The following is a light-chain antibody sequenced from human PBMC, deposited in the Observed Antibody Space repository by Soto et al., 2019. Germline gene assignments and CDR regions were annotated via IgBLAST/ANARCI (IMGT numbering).Light chain of an antibody. CDR3: QQYGNSAPIT. V-gene: IGKV3-20*01. CDR2: GAS. Sequence: EIVWTQSPGTLSLSPGERATLSCKCSQSLRQNNLNWYQQKPGQAPRLLLYGASMSATGIPDRFSGSGSGTDFTLTISRLEPEDFALYYCQQYGNSAPITFGQGTRLAIK. J-gene: IGKJ5*01. CDR1: QSLRQNN.